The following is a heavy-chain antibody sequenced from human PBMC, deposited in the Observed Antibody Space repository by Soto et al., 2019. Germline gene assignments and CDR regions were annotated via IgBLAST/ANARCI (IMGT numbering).Heavy chain of an antibody. D-gene: IGHD1-1*01. Sequence: GGSLRLSCAASGFTFSNSGMRWVRQAPGQGLEWVSSIGPSGNTYYSDAVKGRFTISRDISKNTLFLQMDSLRAEDTATYYCAKLLHNAYYNVMDVWGQGTTVTVSS. CDR2: IGPSGNT. V-gene: IGHV3-23*01. J-gene: IGHJ6*02. CDR1: GFTFSNSG. CDR3: AKLLHNAYYNVMDV.